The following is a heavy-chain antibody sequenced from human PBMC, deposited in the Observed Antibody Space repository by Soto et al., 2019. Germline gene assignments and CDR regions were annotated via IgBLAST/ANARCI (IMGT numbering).Heavy chain of an antibody. D-gene: IGHD3-9*01. CDR1: GFTFSSYS. Sequence: EVQLVESGGGLVKPGGSLRLSCAASGFTFSSYSMNWVRQAPGKGLGWVSSISSSSSCIYYADSVKGRFTISRHNANNSLYLQMNSLRAEDTAVYCFAGELADILTGYTWGQGILVTVSS. CDR3: AGELADILTGYT. CDR2: ISSSSSCI. V-gene: IGHV3-21*01. J-gene: IGHJ5*02.